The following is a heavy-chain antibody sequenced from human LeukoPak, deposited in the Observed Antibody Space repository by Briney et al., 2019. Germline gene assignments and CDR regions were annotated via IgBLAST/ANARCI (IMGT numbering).Heavy chain of an antibody. CDR3: PSDVGYSSDD. J-gene: IGHJ4*01. D-gene: IGHD2-15*01. CDR1: GYTFTPHD. V-gene: IGHV1-2*07. Sequence: GAAVKVCCKASGYTFTPHDMHWVRQAPAQGLDLMGWINPNSRGTNYAYKDHGRVSITSDRYINTTYMHRNRQSSNSTAVAFFPSDVGYSSDDWGQGTPVTVSS. CDR2: INPNSRGT.